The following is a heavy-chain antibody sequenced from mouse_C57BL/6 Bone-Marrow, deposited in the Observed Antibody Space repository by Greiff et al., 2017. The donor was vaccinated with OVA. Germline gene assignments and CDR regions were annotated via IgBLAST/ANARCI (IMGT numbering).Heavy chain of an antibody. Sequence: VQLQQSGAELARPGASVKLSCKASGYTFTSYGISWVKQRTGQGLEWIGEIYPRSGNNYYNEKFKGKATLTADKSSSTAYMELRSLTSEYSAVYFCASPPYYTFYAMDYWGQGTSVTVSS. V-gene: IGHV1-81*01. CDR3: ASPPYYTFYAMDY. CDR2: IYPRSGNN. D-gene: IGHD2-12*01. CDR1: GYTFTSYG. J-gene: IGHJ4*01.